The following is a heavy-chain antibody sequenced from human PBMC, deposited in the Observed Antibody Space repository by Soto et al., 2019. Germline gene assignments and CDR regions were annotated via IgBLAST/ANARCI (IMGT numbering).Heavy chain of an antibody. CDR3: ARGEYYDFWSGYYTKRGRYQGTYYFDY. J-gene: IGHJ4*02. CDR1: GGSISSYY. V-gene: IGHV4-59*01. CDR2: IYYSGST. Sequence: QVQLQESGPGLVKPSETLSLTCTVSGGSISSYYWSWIRQPPGKGLEWIGYIYYSGSTNYNPSLKSRVTISVDTSKNQFSLKLSSVTAADTAVYYCARGEYYDFWSGYYTKRGRYQGTYYFDYWGQGTLVTVSS. D-gene: IGHD3-3*01.